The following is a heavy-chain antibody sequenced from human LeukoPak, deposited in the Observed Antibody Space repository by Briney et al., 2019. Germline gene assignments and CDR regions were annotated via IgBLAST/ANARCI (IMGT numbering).Heavy chain of an antibody. V-gene: IGHV3-30*02. CDR3: AKDVLPFSSSGEFND. CDR2: IRPDGSDK. D-gene: IGHD6-6*01. J-gene: IGHJ4*02. Sequence: GGSLRLSCAASGFTFSSYGMHWVRQAPGKGLEWVACIRPDGSDKYQADSVKGRFTISRDNSKNTLYLQMDSLRLEDTAVYYCAKDVLPFSSSGEFNDWGQGSLVTVSS. CDR1: GFTFSSYG.